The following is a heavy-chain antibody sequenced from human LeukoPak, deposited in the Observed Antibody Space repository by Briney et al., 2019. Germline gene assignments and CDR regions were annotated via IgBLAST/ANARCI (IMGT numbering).Heavy chain of an antibody. CDR1: GGSFSGYY. V-gene: IGHV4-34*01. D-gene: IGHD4-17*01. CDR2: INHSGST. CDR3: ARAGLNGDVDY. Sequence: SDTLSLTCAVYGGSFSGYYWSWIRQPPGKGLEWIGEINHSGSTNYNPSLKSRVTISVDTSKNQFSLKLSSVTAADTAVYYCARAGLNGDVDYWGQGTLVTVSS. J-gene: IGHJ4*02.